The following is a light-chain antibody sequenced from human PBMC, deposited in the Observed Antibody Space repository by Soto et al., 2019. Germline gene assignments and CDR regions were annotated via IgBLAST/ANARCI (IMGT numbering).Light chain of an antibody. CDR1: QSIVSY. J-gene: IGKJ1*01. CDR3: QQSYDTVWT. Sequence: DIQMTQSPSSLSASAGDRVTITCRASQSIVSYLNWYQQKPGKAPNLLIYAASSLQSGVPSRFSGSGSGTDSTLTISSLQPEDFATYYCQQSYDTVWTFGQGTKVDIK. V-gene: IGKV1-39*01. CDR2: AAS.